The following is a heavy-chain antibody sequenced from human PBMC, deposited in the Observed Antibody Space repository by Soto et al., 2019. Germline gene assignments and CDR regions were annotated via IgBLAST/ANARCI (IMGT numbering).Heavy chain of an antibody. Sequence: PGESLKISCKGSGYSFTSYWIGWVRQMPGKGLEWMGIIYPGDSDTRYSPSFQGQVTISADKSISTAYLQWSSLKASDTAMYYCARLNDYGDVLDDYYYYYGMDVWGQGTTVTVSS. D-gene: IGHD4-17*01. J-gene: IGHJ6*02. CDR1: GYSFTSYW. V-gene: IGHV5-51*01. CDR3: ARLNDYGDVLDDYYYYYGMDV. CDR2: IYPGDSDT.